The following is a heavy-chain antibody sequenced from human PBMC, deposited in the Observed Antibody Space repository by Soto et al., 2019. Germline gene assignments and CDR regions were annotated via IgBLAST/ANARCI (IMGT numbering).Heavy chain of an antibody. CDR2: ISFDGTKK. D-gene: IGHD3-9*01. Sequence: QVQLVESGGGVVQPGRSLRLSCAASGFTFSDFAMHWVRQAPGKGLEWVAFISFDGTKKYYADSVKGRFTISRDNPKNTLYLQMNSLRAEDTAVYYCARVVYSSDWHNAYWGQGTLVTVSS. CDR1: GFTFSDFA. CDR3: ARVVYSSDWHNAY. V-gene: IGHV3-30-3*01. J-gene: IGHJ4*02.